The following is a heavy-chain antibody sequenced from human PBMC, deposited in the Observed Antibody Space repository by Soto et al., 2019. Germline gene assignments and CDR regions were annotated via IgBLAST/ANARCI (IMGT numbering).Heavy chain of an antibody. CDR1: GYTFTSYG. Sequence: ASVKVSCKASGYTFTSYGISWVRQAPGQGLEWMGWISAYNGNTNYARKLQGRVTMTTDTSTSTAYMELRSLRSDDTAVYYCARMGSSWYYYYYGMDVWGQGTTVTVSS. D-gene: IGHD6-13*01. CDR2: ISAYNGNT. CDR3: ARMGSSWYYYYYGMDV. J-gene: IGHJ6*02. V-gene: IGHV1-18*01.